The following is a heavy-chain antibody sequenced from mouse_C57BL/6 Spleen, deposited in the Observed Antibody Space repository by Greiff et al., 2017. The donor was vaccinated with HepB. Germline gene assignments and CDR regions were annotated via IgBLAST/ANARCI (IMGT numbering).Heavy chain of an antibody. CDR1: GYTFTSYW. CDR3: ARKGGRTGEFAY. D-gene: IGHD4-1*01. Sequence: VQLQQPGAELVKPGASVKMSCMASGYTFTSYWITWVKQRPGQGLEWIGDIYPGSGSTNYNEKFKSKATLTVETSSSTAYMQLSSLTSEDSAVYYCARKGGRTGEFAYWGQGTLVTVSA. V-gene: IGHV1-55*01. J-gene: IGHJ3*01. CDR2: IYPGSGST.